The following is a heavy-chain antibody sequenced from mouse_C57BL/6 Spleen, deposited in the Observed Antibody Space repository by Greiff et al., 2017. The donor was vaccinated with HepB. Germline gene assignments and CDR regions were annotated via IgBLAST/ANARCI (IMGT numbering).Heavy chain of an antibody. CDR1: GYTFTSYW. D-gene: IGHD5-1*01. J-gene: IGHJ3*01. Sequence: QVQLQQPGAELVRPGSSVKLSCKASGYTFTSYWMDWVKQRPGQGLEWIGNIYPSDSETHYNQKFKDKATLTVDKSSSTAYMQLRSLTSEDSAVYYCARSLRTRFAYWGQGTLVTVSA. V-gene: IGHV1-61*01. CDR2: IYPSDSET. CDR3: ARSLRTRFAY.